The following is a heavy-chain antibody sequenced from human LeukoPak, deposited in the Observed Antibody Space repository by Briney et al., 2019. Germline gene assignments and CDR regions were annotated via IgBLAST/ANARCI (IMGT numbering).Heavy chain of an antibody. J-gene: IGHJ4*02. CDR1: GGSFSGYY. D-gene: IGHD4-17*01. Sequence: SETLSLTCAVYGGSFSGYYWSWIRQPPGKGLEWIGEINHSGSTNYNPSLKSRVTISVDTSKNQFSLKLSPVTAADTAVYYCARGEYDDYGDYVDYWGQGTLVTVSS. CDR3: ARGEYDDYGDYVDY. V-gene: IGHV4-34*01. CDR2: INHSGST.